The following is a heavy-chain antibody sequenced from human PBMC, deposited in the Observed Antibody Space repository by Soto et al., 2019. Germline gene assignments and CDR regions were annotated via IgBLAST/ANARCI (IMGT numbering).Heavy chain of an antibody. CDR2: ITRSSNTI. J-gene: IGHJ6*01. D-gene: IGHD7-27*01. V-gene: IGHV3-48*02. Sequence: GGSLRLSCAASGFTFSSYSMSWVRQAPGKGLEWVSYITRSSNTIYYADSVKGRFTVSRDNAKNSLYLQMNSLRDGDTAVYYCARDSNTSSSYYGMDAWGQGTTVTVSS. CDR3: ARDSNTSSSYYGMDA. CDR1: GFTFSSYS.